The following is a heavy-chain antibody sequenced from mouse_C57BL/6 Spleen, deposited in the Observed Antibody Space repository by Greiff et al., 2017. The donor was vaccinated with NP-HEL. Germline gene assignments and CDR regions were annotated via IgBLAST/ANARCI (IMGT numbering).Heavy chain of an antibody. Sequence: QVHVKQSGPELVKPGASVKISCKASGYSFTSYYIHWVKQRPGQGLEWIGWIYPGSGNTKYNEKFKGKATLTADTSSSTAYMQLSSLTSEDSAVYYCARSYYSNYDWYFDVWGTGTTVTVSS. CDR1: GYSFTSYY. J-gene: IGHJ1*03. CDR3: ARSYYSNYDWYFDV. D-gene: IGHD2-5*01. CDR2: IYPGSGNT. V-gene: IGHV1-66*01.